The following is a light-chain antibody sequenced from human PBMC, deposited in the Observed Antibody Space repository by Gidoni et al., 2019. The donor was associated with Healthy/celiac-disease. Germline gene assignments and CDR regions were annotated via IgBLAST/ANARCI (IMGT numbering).Light chain of an antibody. Sequence: SSELTQDPAVSVALGQTVRITCQGDSLRGYYASWYQQKPGQAPVLVIYGKNNRPSGIPDRFSGSSSGNTASLTITGAQAEDEADYYCSSRDSSGNHHVVFGGGTKLTVL. J-gene: IGLJ2*01. CDR1: SLRGYY. CDR3: SSRDSSGNHHVV. V-gene: IGLV3-19*01. CDR2: GKN.